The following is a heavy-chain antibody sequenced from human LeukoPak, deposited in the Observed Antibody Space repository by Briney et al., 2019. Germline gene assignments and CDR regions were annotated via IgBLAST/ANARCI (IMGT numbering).Heavy chain of an antibody. D-gene: IGHD6-6*01. CDR1: GGSISSYY. V-gene: IGHV4-59*08. J-gene: IGHJ4*02. CDR2: VYYSGST. Sequence: SETLSLTCTVSGGSISSYYWSWIRRPPGKGLEWIGYVYYSGSTNYNPSLKSRVTISVDTSKNQFSLKLSSVTAADTAVYYCARLSIAARPFDYWGQGTLVTVSS. CDR3: ARLSIAARPFDY.